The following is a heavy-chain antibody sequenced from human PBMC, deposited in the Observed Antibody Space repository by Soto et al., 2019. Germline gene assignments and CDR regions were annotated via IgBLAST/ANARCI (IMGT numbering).Heavy chain of an antibody. CDR3: ARQTRYSGYALWRPYYFDY. D-gene: IGHD5-12*01. CDR1: GGSISSSSYY. V-gene: IGHV4-39*01. Sequence: QLQLQESGPGLVKPSETLSLTCAVSGGSISSSSYYWAWVRQAPGKGLEWIGTIYYSGITYDNPSLKSRVTISVDTSKNQFSLRLGSVTAADTAVYYCARQTRYSGYALWRPYYFDYWGQGILVSVSS. J-gene: IGHJ4*02. CDR2: IYYSGIT.